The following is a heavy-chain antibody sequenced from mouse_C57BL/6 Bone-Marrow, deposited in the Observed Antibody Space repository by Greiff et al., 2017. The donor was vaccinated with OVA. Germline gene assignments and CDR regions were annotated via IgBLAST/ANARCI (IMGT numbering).Heavy chain of an antibody. CDR3: TRLLDAMDY. V-gene: IGHV5-9-1*02. D-gene: IGHD2-1*01. J-gene: IGHJ4*01. CDR2: ISSGGDYI. Sequence: EVNLVESGEGLVKPGGSLKLSCAASGFTFSSYPMSWVRQTPEKRLEWVAYISSGGDYIYYADTVKGRFTISRHNARNTLYLQMSSLKSEDTAMYYCTRLLDAMDYWGQGTSVTVSS. CDR1: GFTFSSYP.